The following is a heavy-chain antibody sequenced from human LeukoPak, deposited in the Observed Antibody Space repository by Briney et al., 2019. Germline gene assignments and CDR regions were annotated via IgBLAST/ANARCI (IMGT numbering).Heavy chain of an antibody. J-gene: IGHJ3*02. CDR1: GGSISSYY. V-gene: IGHV4-59*01. D-gene: IGHD3-3*01. CDR3: ATFGRLREFAI. CDR2: IYYSGST. Sequence: PSETLSLTCTVSGGSISSYYWSWIRQPPGKGLEWIGYIYYSGSTNYNPSLKSRVTISVDTCKNQFSLKLSSVTAADTAVYYCATFGRLREFAIWGRGTMVTVSS.